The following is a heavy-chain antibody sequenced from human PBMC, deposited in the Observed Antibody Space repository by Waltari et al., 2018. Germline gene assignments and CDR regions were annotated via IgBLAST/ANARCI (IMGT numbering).Heavy chain of an antibody. Sequence: EVQLVESGGVVVQPGGSLRLSCAASGFTFDDYTMHWVRQAPGKGLEWVSLISWDGGSTYYADSVKGRFTISRDNSKNSLYLQMNSLRTEDTALYYCAKSNGGWQYYVDYWGQGTLVTVSS. J-gene: IGHJ4*02. V-gene: IGHV3-43*01. CDR3: AKSNGGWQYYVDY. CDR1: GFTFDDYT. CDR2: ISWDGGST. D-gene: IGHD6-19*01.